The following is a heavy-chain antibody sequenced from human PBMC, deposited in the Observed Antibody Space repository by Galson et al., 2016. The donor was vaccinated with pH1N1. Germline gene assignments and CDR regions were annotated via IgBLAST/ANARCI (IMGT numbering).Heavy chain of an antibody. J-gene: IGHJ6*03. CDR1: ESIFNKYA. CDR2: IIAVFKTT. V-gene: IGHV1-69*05. Sequence: SESIFNKYAISWVRQAPGQGLEWMGGIIAVFKTTNYAQKFQGRVTITTDESTSIVYMELRSLRSEDTAIYYCARSPFYYNSYMDVWGKGTTVTVSS. CDR3: ARSPFYYNSYMDV.